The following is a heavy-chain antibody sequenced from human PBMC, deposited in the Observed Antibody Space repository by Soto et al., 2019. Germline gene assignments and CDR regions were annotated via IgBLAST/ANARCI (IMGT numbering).Heavy chain of an antibody. J-gene: IGHJ4*02. CDR1: GATFSGSA. CDR3: ARGFQTGATIEGFDS. D-gene: IGHD1-1*01. V-gene: IGHV1-69*01. CDR2: ITPTLGTT. Sequence: QLQLVQSGAGVKRPGSSVKVSCKASGATFSGSAFSWVRQAPGQGLEWVGGITPTLGTTNYAQHLQGRVTTTADEYTATSFMELISLTSADTTIYYCARGFQTGATIEGFDSWGQGTLVTVSS.